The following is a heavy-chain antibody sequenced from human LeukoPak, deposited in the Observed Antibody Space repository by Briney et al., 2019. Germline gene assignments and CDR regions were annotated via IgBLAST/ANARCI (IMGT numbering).Heavy chain of an antibody. CDR3: ARHIQKRGVDF. CDR2: ISYSGSS. Sequence: PSETLSLTCTVSGDSITSDYWSWIRQPPGKGLEWIGYISYSGSSYYSPSLKSRVTISMDTSKNQFSLKVTSATAADTAVYYCARHIQKRGVDFWGQGTMVTVSS. V-gene: IGHV4-59*08. CDR1: GDSITSDY. J-gene: IGHJ3*01. D-gene: IGHD3-10*01.